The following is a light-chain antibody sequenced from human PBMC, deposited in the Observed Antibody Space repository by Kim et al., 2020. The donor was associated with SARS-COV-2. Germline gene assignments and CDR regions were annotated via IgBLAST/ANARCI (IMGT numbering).Light chain of an antibody. CDR3: QTWGTGIGV. CDR1: SGNSHYA. Sequence: ASVKLTCTLGSGNSHYAIGWHQQQPEKGPRYLMKVNSDGSHTKGDGIPDRFSGSGSGAERYLTISSLQSEDEADYYCQTWGTGIGVFGAGTQLTVL. V-gene: IGLV4-69*01. J-gene: IGLJ3*02. CDR2: VNSDGSH.